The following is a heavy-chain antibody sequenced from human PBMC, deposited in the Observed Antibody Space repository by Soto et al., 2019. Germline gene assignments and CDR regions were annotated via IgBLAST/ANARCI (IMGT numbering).Heavy chain of an antibody. J-gene: IGHJ6*02. Sequence: PGGSLRLSCAASGFTFSSYGMHWVRQAPGKGLEWVAVIWYDGSNKYYADSVKGRFTISRDNSKNTLYLQMNSLRAEDTAVYYCPRDSPDELYYYGMDVWGQGTTVTVSS. V-gene: IGHV3-33*01. D-gene: IGHD1-7*01. CDR1: GFTFSSYG. CDR3: PRDSPDELYYYGMDV. CDR2: IWYDGSNK.